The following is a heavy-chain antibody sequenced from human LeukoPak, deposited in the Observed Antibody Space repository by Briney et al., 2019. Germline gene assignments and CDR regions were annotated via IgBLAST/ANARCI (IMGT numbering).Heavy chain of an antibody. J-gene: IGHJ6*02. CDR1: GFTFSKYW. CDR3: TTDPRHIVVVPAASPHYYYGMDV. CDR2: IKSKTDGGTP. Sequence: SGGSLRLSCAASGFTFSKYWMHWVRQAPGKGLECVGRIKSKTDGGTPDYAAPVKGRFTISRDDSKNTLYLQMNSLKTEDTAVYYCTTDPRHIVVVPAASPHYYYGMDVWGQGTTVTVSS. D-gene: IGHD2-2*01. V-gene: IGHV3-15*01.